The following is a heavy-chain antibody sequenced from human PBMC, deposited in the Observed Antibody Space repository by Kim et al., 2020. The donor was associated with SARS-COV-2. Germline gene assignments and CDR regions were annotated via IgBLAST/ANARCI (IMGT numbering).Heavy chain of an antibody. V-gene: IGHV3-33*01. CDR3: ARERAGTTLEFDY. Sequence: GGSLRLSCAASGFTFSSYGMHWVRQAPGKGLEWVAVIWYDGSNKYYADSVKGRFTISRDNSKNTLYLQMNSLRAEDTAVYYCARERAGTTLEFDYWGQGTLVTVSS. J-gene: IGHJ4*02. D-gene: IGHD1-1*01. CDR2: IWYDGSNK. CDR1: GFTFSSYG.